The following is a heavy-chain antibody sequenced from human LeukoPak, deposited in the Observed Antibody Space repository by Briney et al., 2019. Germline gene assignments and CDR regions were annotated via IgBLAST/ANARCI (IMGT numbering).Heavy chain of an antibody. Sequence: GGSLRLSCAASGFTFSDYYMSWIRRAPGKGLEWVSYISSSGSTIYYADSVKGRFTISRDNSKNTLYLQMNSLRAEDTAVYYCAKGGFLEWLFPVDYWGQGTLVTVSS. CDR3: AKGGFLEWLFPVDY. CDR2: ISSSGSTI. CDR1: GFTFSDYY. J-gene: IGHJ4*02. V-gene: IGHV3-11*04. D-gene: IGHD3-3*01.